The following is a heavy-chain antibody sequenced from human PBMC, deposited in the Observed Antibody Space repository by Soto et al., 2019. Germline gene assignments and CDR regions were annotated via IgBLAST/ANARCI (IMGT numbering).Heavy chain of an antibody. Sequence: PSETLSLTCAVYGGSFSGYYWSWIRQPPGKGLEWIGEINHSGSTNYNPSLKSRVTISVDTSKNQFSLKLSSVTAADTAVYYCARNKGDYVNNFDYWGQGTLVTVSS. V-gene: IGHV4-34*01. J-gene: IGHJ4*02. CDR1: GGSFSGYY. CDR3: ARNKGDYVNNFDY. CDR2: INHSGST. D-gene: IGHD4-17*01.